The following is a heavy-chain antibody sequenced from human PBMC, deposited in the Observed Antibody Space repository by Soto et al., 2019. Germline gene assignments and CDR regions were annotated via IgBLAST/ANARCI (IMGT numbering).Heavy chain of an antibody. CDR2: ISGSGGST. D-gene: IGHD2-2*01. V-gene: IGHV3-23*01. Sequence: EVQLLESGGGLVQPGWSLRLSCAASGFTFSSYAMSWVRQAPGKGLEWVSAISGSGGSTYYADSVKGRFTISRDNSKNTLYLQMNSLRAEDTAVYYCASIGIVVVPAAIFDYWGQGTLVTVSS. CDR1: GFTFSSYA. J-gene: IGHJ4*02. CDR3: ASIGIVVVPAAIFDY.